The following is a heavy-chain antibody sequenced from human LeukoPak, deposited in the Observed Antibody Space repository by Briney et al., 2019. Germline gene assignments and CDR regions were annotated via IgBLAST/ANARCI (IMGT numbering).Heavy chain of an antibody. Sequence: GESLKISCKGSGYSFTSYWNGWVRQMPGKGLGLKGIIYPGDSDTRYSPSFQGQVTISADKSISTAYLQWSSLKASDTAMYYCARKMVVNDAFDIWGQGTMVTVSS. CDR3: ARKMVVNDAFDI. CDR1: GYSFTSYW. J-gene: IGHJ3*02. V-gene: IGHV5-51*01. CDR2: IYPGDSDT. D-gene: IGHD2-15*01.